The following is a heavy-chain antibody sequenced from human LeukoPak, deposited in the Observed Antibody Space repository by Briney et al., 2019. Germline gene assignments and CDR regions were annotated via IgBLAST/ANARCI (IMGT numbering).Heavy chain of an antibody. CDR3: ARGRPYYYDSPG. Sequence: ASVKVSCKASGYTFTSYDINWVRQATGQGLEWMGWMNPNSGNTGHAQKFQGRVTMTRNTSISTAYMELSSLRSEDTAVYYCARGRPYYYDSPGWGQGTLVTVSS. J-gene: IGHJ4*02. CDR1: GYTFTSYD. CDR2: MNPNSGNT. V-gene: IGHV1-8*01. D-gene: IGHD3-22*01.